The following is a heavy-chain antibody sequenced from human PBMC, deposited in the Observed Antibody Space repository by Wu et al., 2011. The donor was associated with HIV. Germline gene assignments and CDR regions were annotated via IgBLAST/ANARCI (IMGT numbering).Heavy chain of an antibody. D-gene: IGHD2-8*01. V-gene: IGHV1-18*01. CDR2: ISAYNGDT. CDR1: GGTFSSYA. CDR3: ARDGSSASSICTITTSDV. J-gene: IGHJ6*03. Sequence: QVQLVQSGDEVKKPGSSMKVSCTASGGTFSSYAISWVRQAPGQGLEWMGWISAYNGDTNYAQKLQDRVTMTTDTSTSTAYMELRSLRSDDTAVYYCARDGSSASSICTITTSDVWGQRDHGHRLL.